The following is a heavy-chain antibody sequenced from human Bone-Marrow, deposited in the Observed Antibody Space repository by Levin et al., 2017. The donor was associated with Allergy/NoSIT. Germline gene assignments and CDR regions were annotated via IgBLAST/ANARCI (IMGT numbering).Heavy chain of an antibody. CDR3: VTWNTLSTYYGLDV. Sequence: PGESLKISCAASGLTFKKAWMTWVRQAPGKGLEWIGLIKSETDGGTTDYAAPLKGRFTISRDDSESTLYLQMSMLKTEDTAVYYCVTWNTLSTYYGLDVWGRGATVTVSS. CDR1: GLTFKKAW. D-gene: IGHD1/OR15-1a*01. CDR2: IKSETDGGTT. J-gene: IGHJ6*02. V-gene: IGHV3-15*01.